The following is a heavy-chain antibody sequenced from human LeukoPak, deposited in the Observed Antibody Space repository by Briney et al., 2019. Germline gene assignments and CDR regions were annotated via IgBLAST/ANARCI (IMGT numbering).Heavy chain of an antibody. CDR2: IYYSGST. CDR3: AREPTGSYSFDF. CDR1: GGSISSSSYY. D-gene: IGHD1-26*01. J-gene: IGHJ4*02. Sequence: PSETLSLTCTISGGSISSSSYYWGWIRQPPGKGLEWIGSIYYSGSTYYNPSLKSRVTISIDTSKRQFSLKLTSVTAADTAVYYCAREPTGSYSFDFWGQGTLVTVSS. V-gene: IGHV4-39*07.